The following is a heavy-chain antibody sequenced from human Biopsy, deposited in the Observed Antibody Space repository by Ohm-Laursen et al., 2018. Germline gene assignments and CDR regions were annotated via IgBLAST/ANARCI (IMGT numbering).Heavy chain of an antibody. D-gene: IGHD1-7*01. V-gene: IGHV1-2*02. CDR1: GYTFTGYN. CDR3: AMREQPLNPVELLVRGPNGYYSHAMDV. CDR2: INPNSGDT. Sequence: SVKVSCKASGYTFTGYNLHWVRQAPGQGLEWMGWINPNSGDTTYAQKFQVRVTMTRDTSPITGYMEVRRVRSGDTAVYYCAMREQPLNPVELLVRGPNGYYSHAMDVWGPGTTVTVSS. J-gene: IGHJ6*02.